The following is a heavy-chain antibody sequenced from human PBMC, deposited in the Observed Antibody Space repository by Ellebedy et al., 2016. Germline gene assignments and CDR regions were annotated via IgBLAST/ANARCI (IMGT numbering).Heavy chain of an antibody. V-gene: IGHV3-23*01. CDR3: ARVGYCSGGSCYFGYYGMDV. J-gene: IGHJ6*02. D-gene: IGHD2-15*01. Sequence: GGTLRLSCAASGFTFSSYAMSWVRQAPGKGLEWVSRISGSGGSTYYADSVKGRFTISRDNAKNSLYLQMNSLRDEDTAVYYCARVGYCSGGSCYFGYYGMDVWGQGTTVTVS. CDR1: GFTFSSYA. CDR2: ISGSGGST.